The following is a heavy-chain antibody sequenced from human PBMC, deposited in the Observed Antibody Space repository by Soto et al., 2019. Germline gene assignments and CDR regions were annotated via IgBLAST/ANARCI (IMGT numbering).Heavy chain of an antibody. J-gene: IGHJ4*02. CDR2: IYYSGST. D-gene: IGHD3-22*01. CDR3: MLGSGWKDFDY. CDR1: GGSISSSRYY. Sequence: PSETLSLTCTVSGGSISSSRYYWGWIRQPPGKGLEWIGSIYYSGSTYYNPSLKSRVTISVDTSKNQFSLKLSSVTAADTAVYYCMLGSGWKDFDYWGQGTLVTVSS. V-gene: IGHV4-39*01.